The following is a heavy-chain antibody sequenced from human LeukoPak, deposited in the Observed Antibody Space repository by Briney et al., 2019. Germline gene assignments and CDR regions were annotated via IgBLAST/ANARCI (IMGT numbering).Heavy chain of an antibody. CDR1: GFTFSSYS. J-gene: IGHJ6*03. CDR2: ISSSSSYI. D-gene: IGHD3-3*01. Sequence: GGSLRLSCAASGFTFSSYSMNWVRQAPGKGLEWVSSISSSSSYIYYADSVKGRFTISRDDSKNTLYLQMNSLKTEDTAVYYCTTDPGFYYYYYMDVWGKGTTVTISS. V-gene: IGHV3-21*03. CDR3: TTDPGFYYYYYMDV.